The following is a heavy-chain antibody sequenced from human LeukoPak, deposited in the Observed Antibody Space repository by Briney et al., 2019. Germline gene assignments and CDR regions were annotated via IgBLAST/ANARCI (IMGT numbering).Heavy chain of an antibody. CDR1: GFSFSDSY. J-gene: IGHJ4*02. V-gene: IGHV3-11*01. D-gene: IGHD6-13*01. CDR3: ARDPRDSSSWFYFDY. Sequence: GGSLRLSCAASGFSFSDSYMTWIRQTPGKGLEWVSYISSSGGTIYYTDSVKGRFTISRDNAKNSLYLQMNSLRAEDTAVYYCARDPRDSSSWFYFDYWGQGTLVTVSS. CDR2: ISSSGGTI.